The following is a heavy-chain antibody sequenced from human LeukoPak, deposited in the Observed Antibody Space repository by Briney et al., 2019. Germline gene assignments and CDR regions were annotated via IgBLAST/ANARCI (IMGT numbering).Heavy chain of an antibody. Sequence: SETLSLTCAVYGGSFSCYYWSWIRQPPGKGLEWIGEINHSGSTNYNPSLKSRVTISVDTSKNQFSLKLSSVTAADTAVYYCARGREYSSSSPLDYWGQGTLVTVSS. CDR2: INHSGST. V-gene: IGHV4-34*01. J-gene: IGHJ4*02. D-gene: IGHD6-6*01. CDR1: GGSFSCYY. CDR3: ARGREYSSSSPLDY.